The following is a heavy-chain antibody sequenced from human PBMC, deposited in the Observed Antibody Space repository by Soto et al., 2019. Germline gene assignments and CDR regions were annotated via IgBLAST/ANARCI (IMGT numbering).Heavy chain of an antibody. CDR3: ARSFNDWTTYFDY. CDR2: LYTGGSA. Sequence: GGSLRLSCAASGFSGTDHYMTWVRQAPGKGLEWVSVLYTGGSAYYGDSVKGRFTISRDSSTNTLYLQMNSLKVGDTAFYFCARSFNDWTTYFDYWSEGTLVTVSS. D-gene: IGHD3-9*01. J-gene: IGHJ4*02. V-gene: IGHV3-53*01. CDR1: GFSGTDHY.